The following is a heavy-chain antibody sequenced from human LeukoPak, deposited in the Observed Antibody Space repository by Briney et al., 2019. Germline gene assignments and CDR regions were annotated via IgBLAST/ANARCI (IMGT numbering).Heavy chain of an antibody. J-gene: IGHJ5*02. CDR1: GYTFTSYY. D-gene: IGHD3-10*01. Sequence: ASVKVSCKASGYTFTSYYMHWVRQAPGQGLEWMGWMNPNSGNTGYAQKFQGRVTMTRNTSISTAYMELSSLRSEDTAVYYCARDYGSGSYYLNWFDPWGQGTLVTVSS. CDR3: ARDYGSGSYYLNWFDP. CDR2: MNPNSGNT. V-gene: IGHV1-8*02.